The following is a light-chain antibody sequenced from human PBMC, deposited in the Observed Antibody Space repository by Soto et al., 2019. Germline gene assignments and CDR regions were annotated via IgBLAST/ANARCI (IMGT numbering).Light chain of an antibody. CDR1: SSDVGGYNY. V-gene: IGLV2-8*01. Sequence: QSVLTQPPSASGSPGQSVTISCTGTSSDVGGYNYVSWYQQHPGKAPKLMIYEVSKRPSGVPDRFSGSKSGNTASLTVSGLQAEDEAVYYCSSYAGSTVVFGGGTQLTVL. J-gene: IGLJ2*01. CDR3: SSYAGSTVV. CDR2: EVS.